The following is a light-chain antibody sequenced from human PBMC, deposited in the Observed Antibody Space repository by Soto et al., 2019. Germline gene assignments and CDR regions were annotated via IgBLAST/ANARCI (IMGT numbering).Light chain of an antibody. V-gene: IGKV3-11*01. J-gene: IGKJ4*01. CDR3: QQRSNWPLT. CDR2: DAS. Sequence: EIVLTQSRATLSLSPGQRATLSCRASQSVSSYLAWYQQKPGQAPRLLIYDASNRATGIPARFSGSGSGTDLTLTISSLEPEDFAVYYCQQRSNWPLTFGGGTKVEIK. CDR1: QSVSSY.